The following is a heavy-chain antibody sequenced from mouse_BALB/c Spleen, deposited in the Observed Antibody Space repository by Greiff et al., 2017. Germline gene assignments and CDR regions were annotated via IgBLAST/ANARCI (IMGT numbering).Heavy chain of an antibody. CDR2: ISYSGST. CDR1: GYSITSDYA. V-gene: IGHV3-2*02. Sequence: EVQGVESGPGLVKPSQSLSLTCTVTGYSITSDYAWNWIRQFPGNKLEWMGYISYSGSTSYNPSLKSRISITRDTSKNQFFLQLNSVTTEDTATYYCARRLYDGYAMDYWGQGTSVTVSS. D-gene: IGHD2-12*01. J-gene: IGHJ4*01. CDR3: ARRLYDGYAMDY.